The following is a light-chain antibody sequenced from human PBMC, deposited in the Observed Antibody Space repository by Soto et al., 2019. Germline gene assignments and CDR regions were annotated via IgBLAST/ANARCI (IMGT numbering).Light chain of an antibody. Sequence: DIQLTQSPSSLSASEGDRVTITCRASRSISNSLAWYQQRPGKAPKHLIYQGSTLQREVPSRFSGSGSGTEFTLTISSLQPDDFATYYCQQYDSYPLTFGGGTRVDIK. CDR3: QQYDSYPLT. CDR1: RSISNS. CDR2: QGS. J-gene: IGKJ4*01. V-gene: IGKV1-5*03.